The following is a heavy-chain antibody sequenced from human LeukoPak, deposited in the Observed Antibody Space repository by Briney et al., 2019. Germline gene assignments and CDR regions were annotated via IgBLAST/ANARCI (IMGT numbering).Heavy chain of an antibody. J-gene: IGHJ5*02. CDR1: GFTFTYFW. CDR2: INQDGSEK. D-gene: IGHD3-10*01. CDR3: GRDARGRWDYGSGANWFDP. Sequence: PGGSLRLSCAASGFTFTYFWMSWVRRAPGKGLEWVANINQDGSEKYYVDSVKGRFTISRDNAKNSLYLQMNSLRAEDTAVYYCGRDARGRWDYGSGANWFDPWGQGTLVTVSS. V-gene: IGHV3-7*01.